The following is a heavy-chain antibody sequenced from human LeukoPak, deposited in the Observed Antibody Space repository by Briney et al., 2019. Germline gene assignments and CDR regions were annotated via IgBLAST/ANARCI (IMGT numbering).Heavy chain of an antibody. CDR1: GGSFSGYY. CDR2: INHSGST. D-gene: IGHD3-10*01. CDR3: ARALKVWFGELYYFDY. J-gene: IGHJ4*02. Sequence: SETLSLTCAVYGGSFSGYYWSWIRQPPGKGLEWIGEINHSGSTNYNPSLKSRVTTSVDTSKNQFSLKLSSVTAADTAVYYCARALKVWFGELYYFDYWDQGTLVTVSS. V-gene: IGHV4-34*01.